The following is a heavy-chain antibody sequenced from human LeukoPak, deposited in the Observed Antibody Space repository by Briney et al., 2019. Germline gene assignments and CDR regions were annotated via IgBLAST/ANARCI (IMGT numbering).Heavy chain of an antibody. Sequence: PSETLSLTCTVSGGSISSYYWSWIRQPPRRGLEWIGYIYYSGSTNYNPSLKSRVTISVDTSKNQFSLKLSSVTAADTAVYYCARVSGYNWNFDYWGQGTLVTVSS. J-gene: IGHJ4*02. CDR2: IYYSGST. CDR3: ARVSGYNWNFDY. D-gene: IGHD5-24*01. V-gene: IGHV4-59*01. CDR1: GGSISSYY.